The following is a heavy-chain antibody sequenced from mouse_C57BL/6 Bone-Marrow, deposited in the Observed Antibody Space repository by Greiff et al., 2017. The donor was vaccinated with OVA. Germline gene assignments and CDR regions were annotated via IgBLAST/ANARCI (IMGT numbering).Heavy chain of an antibody. CDR3: ARCLLDYDWYFDV. CDR1: GYTFTDYY. Sequence: EVQLQQSGPELVKPGASVKISCKASGYTFTDYYMNWVKQSHGKSLEWIGDINPNNGGTSYNQKFKGKATLTVDKSSSTAYMELRSLTSEDSAVYYCARCLLDYDWYFDVWGTGTTVTVSS. V-gene: IGHV1-26*01. D-gene: IGHD2-4*01. CDR2: INPNNGGT. J-gene: IGHJ1*03.